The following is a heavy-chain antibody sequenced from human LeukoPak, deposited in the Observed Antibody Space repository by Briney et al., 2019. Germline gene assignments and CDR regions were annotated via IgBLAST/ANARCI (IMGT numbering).Heavy chain of an antibody. V-gene: IGHV3-30*18. CDR2: ISYDGSNK. J-gene: IGHJ4*02. D-gene: IGHD3-16*01. CDR1: GFTFSSYY. Sequence: GGSLRLSCAASGFTFSSYYMHGVRHAPGKELEGVAVISYDGSNKYYADSVKGRLTISRDNSKNTLYLQLNSLRAEDTAVYYCAEGGSSDYWGQGTLVTVSS. CDR3: AEGGSSDY.